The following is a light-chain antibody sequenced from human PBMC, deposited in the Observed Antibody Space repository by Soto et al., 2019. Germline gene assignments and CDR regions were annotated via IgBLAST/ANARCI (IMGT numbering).Light chain of an antibody. CDR2: RTS. J-gene: IGKJ4*01. CDR1: QSISSN. Sequence: EIVMTQSPATLSVSPGARAPLSCRASQSISSNLAWYQQKPGQAPRLLIFRTSSRATGFPARFSGSGSGTEFNLTLSSLQSEDFGVYYCQQYNNWPRATFGGGTKVDIK. V-gene: IGKV3-15*01. CDR3: QQYNNWPRAT.